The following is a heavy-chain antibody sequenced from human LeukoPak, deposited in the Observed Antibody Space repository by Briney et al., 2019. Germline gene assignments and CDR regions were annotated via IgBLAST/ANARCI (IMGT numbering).Heavy chain of an antibody. V-gene: IGHV1-69*13. CDR2: IIPISGTA. Sequence: SVTVSCKASGGTFSSYAISWVRQAPGQGLEWMGGIIPISGTANYAQKFQGRVTITADESTSTAYMELSSLRSEDTAVYYCARDGGYGEPDYWGQGTLVTVSS. CDR3: ARDGGYGEPDY. CDR1: GGTFSSYA. D-gene: IGHD3-16*01. J-gene: IGHJ4*02.